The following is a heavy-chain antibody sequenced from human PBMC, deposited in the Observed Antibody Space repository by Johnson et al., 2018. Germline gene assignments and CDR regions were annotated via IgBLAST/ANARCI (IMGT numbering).Heavy chain of an antibody. CDR3: AREAYSSGRAGIFAI. D-gene: IGHD3-22*01. V-gene: IGHV3-30-3*01. CDR2: ISHDEIDK. CDR1: GVTLSNCI. J-gene: IGHJ3*02. Sequence: QVQLVESGGGVVQPGTSLRLSCGVSGVTLSNCIMHWVRQAPGKGLEWVALISHDEIDKQYGDSAKDRFIISRENSKNTGYPQMNSLRDEDTAVYYCAREAYSSGRAGIFAIWGQGTMVTVSS.